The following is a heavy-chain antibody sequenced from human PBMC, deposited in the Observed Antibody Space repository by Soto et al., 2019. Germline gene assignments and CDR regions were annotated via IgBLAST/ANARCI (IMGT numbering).Heavy chain of an antibody. J-gene: IGHJ4*02. D-gene: IGHD6-13*01. Sequence: LRLSCAASGFTFADYTMHWVRQAPGKGLEWVSLISWDGGSTYYADSVKGRFTISRDNSKNSLYLQMNSLRTEDTALYYCAKEAAAGIDYWGQGTLVTVSS. V-gene: IGHV3-43*01. CDR3: AKEAAAGIDY. CDR1: GFTFADYT. CDR2: ISWDGGST.